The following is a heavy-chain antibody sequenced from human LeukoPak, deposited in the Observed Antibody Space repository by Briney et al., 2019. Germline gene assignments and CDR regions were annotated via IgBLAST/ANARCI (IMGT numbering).Heavy chain of an antibody. Sequence: GGSLRLSCAASGFTFSDHYMDWVRQAPGKGLEWVGRTRNKANSYTTEYAASVKGRFTISRDDSKNSLYLQMNSLKTEVTAVYYCARGSGSDYYDSSGYQHAFDIWGQGTMVTVSS. CDR1: GFTFSDHY. V-gene: IGHV3-72*01. J-gene: IGHJ3*02. CDR3: ARGSGSDYYDSSGYQHAFDI. D-gene: IGHD3-22*01. CDR2: TRNKANSYTT.